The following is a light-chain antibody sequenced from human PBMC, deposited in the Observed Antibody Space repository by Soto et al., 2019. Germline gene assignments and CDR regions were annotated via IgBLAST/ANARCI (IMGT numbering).Light chain of an antibody. CDR1: SSDVGGYNY. CDR3: CSYTTTSTWV. Sequence: QSALTQPASVSGSPGQSITISCTGTSSDVGGYNYVSWYQQHPGKAPKFIIYDVSNRPSGVSNRFSGSKSGNTASLTISGLQADDEADYYCCSYTTTSTWVFGGGTKPPS. J-gene: IGLJ3*02. V-gene: IGLV2-14*01. CDR2: DVS.